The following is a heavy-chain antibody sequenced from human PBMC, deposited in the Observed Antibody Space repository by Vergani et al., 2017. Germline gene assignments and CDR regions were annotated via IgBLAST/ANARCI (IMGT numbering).Heavy chain of an antibody. CDR3: ARAPWNYEYYYYYGMDV. V-gene: IGHV3-11*05. CDR2: ISSSGSYT. Sequence: QVQLVESGGGLVKPGGSLRLSCAASGFTFSDYYMSWIRQAPGKGLEWVSYISSSGSYTNYADSVKGRFTISRDNAKNSLYLQMNSLRAEDTAVYYCARAPWNYEYYYYYGMDVWGQGTTVTVSS. J-gene: IGHJ6*02. CDR1: GFTFSDYY. D-gene: IGHD1-7*01.